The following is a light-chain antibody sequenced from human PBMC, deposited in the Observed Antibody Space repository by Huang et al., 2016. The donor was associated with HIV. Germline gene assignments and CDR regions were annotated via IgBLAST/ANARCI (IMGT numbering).Light chain of an antibody. CDR3: QQYNNWPSGT. Sequence: EIVMTQSPATLSVSPGERATLSCRASQSVTSNLAWYQQKPGQAPRLLIAGASTRATGIPARFSGNGSGTEFTLTISSLQSEDFAVYYCQQYNNWPSGTFGQGTKVEIK. V-gene: IGKV3-15*01. CDR2: GAS. J-gene: IGKJ1*01. CDR1: QSVTSN.